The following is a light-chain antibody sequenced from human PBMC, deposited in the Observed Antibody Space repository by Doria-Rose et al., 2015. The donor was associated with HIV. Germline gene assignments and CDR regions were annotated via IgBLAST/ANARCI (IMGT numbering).Light chain of an antibody. J-gene: IGKJ5*01. V-gene: IGKV3-20*01. CDR2: DAS. CDR3: QQYGTSRGT. CDR1: QRVKSSY. Sequence: TQSPGTLSLSPGERATLSCRASQRVKSSYLAWYQQKPGQAPRLLIYDASTRATGIPDRFSDSGSGTDFTLTISRLEPEDVAVYYRQQYGTSRGTFDQGTRLEIK.